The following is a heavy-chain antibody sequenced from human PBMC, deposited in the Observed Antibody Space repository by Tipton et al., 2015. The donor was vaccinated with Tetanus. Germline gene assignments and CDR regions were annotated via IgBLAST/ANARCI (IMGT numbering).Heavy chain of an antibody. CDR2: MKQDGREI. D-gene: IGHD2-8*01. CDR3: VRGGMVYADY. Sequence: SLRLSCVASGLSFSSYTMSWVRQAPGKGLEWVATMKQDGREIKYVDSVTGRFTISRDNAKNSLYLQLNSLRAEDTAVYYCVRGGMVYADYWGQGTLVTVSS. CDR1: GLSFSSYT. J-gene: IGHJ4*02. V-gene: IGHV3-7*03.